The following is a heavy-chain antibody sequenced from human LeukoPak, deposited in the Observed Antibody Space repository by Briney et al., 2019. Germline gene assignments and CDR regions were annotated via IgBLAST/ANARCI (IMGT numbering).Heavy chain of an antibody. CDR3: ARGKEDIVVVVADGLNWFDP. J-gene: IGHJ5*02. CDR2: ISTRKSYI. V-gene: IGHV3-21*01. Sequence: GGSLRLSCAASGFTFSSYSMNWVRQAPGKGLEWVSSISTRKSYIYYADSVKGRFTISRDNAKNSLYLQMNSLRAEDTAVYYCARGKEDIVVVVADGLNWFDPWGQGTLVTVSS. D-gene: IGHD2-15*01. CDR1: GFTFSSYS.